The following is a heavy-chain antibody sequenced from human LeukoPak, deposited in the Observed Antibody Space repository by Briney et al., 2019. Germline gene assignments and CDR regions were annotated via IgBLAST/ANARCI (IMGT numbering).Heavy chain of an antibody. Sequence: NPSETLSLTCTVSGGSISSYYWSWIRQPAGKGLEWIGRIYTSGSTNYNPSLKSRVTMSVDTSKNQFSLKLSSVTAADTAVYYCARDPPVLWFGEFDYYYYGMDVWGQGTTVTVSS. D-gene: IGHD3-10*01. CDR2: IYTSGST. CDR1: GGSISSYY. CDR3: ARDPPVLWFGEFDYYYYGMDV. V-gene: IGHV4-4*07. J-gene: IGHJ6*02.